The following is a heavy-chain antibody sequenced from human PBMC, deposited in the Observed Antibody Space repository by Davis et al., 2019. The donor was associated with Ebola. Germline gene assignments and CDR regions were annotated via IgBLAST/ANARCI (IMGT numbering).Heavy chain of an antibody. J-gene: IGHJ4*02. V-gene: IGHV1-69*06. D-gene: IGHD2-2*01. CDR3: ARVGPYCSSTSCYYSTANFDY. CDR1: GGTFSSYA. CDR2: IIPIFGTA. Sequence: AASVKVSCKASGGTFSSYAISWVRQAPGQGLEWMGGIIPIFGTAHYAQKFQGRVTITADKSTSTAYMELSSLRSEDTAVYYCARVGPYCSSTSCYYSTANFDYWGQGTLVTVSS.